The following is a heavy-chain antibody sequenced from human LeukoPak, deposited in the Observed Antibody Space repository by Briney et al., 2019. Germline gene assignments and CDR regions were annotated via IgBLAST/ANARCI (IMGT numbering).Heavy chain of an antibody. V-gene: IGHV3-21*01. Sequence: GGSLRLSCAASGFTFSSYAMHWVRQAPGKGLEWVSSISSSSSYIYSADSVKGRFTISRDNAKNSLYLQMSSLRAEDTAVYYCARDRDYYYGMDVWGQGTTVTVSS. J-gene: IGHJ6*02. D-gene: IGHD5-24*01. CDR2: ISSSSSYI. CDR3: ARDRDYYYGMDV. CDR1: GFTFSSYA.